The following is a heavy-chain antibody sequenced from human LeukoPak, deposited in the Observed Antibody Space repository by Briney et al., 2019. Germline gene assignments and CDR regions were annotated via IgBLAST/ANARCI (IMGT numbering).Heavy chain of an antibody. J-gene: IGHJ4*02. CDR3: ARVFATGTRGSDY. CDR2: INPNSGGT. Sequence: ASVKVSCKASGYTFTSYYMHWVRQAPGQGLEWMGWINPNSGGTNYAQKFQGRVTMTRDTSISTAYMELSRLRSDDTAVYYCARVFATGTRGSDYWGQGTLVTVSS. V-gene: IGHV1-2*02. D-gene: IGHD1-1*01. CDR1: GYTFTSYY.